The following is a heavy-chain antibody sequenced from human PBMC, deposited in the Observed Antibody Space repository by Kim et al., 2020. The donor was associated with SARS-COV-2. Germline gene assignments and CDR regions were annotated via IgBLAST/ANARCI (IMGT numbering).Heavy chain of an antibody. CDR1: GGSFSGYY. Sequence: SETLSLTCAVSGGSFSGYYWNWIRQPPGKGLEWIGDINHSGSTNYNPSLKSRLTISVDTSKNQFSLKLSSVTAADTAVYYCARLRVRLRRGFDYWGQGTLVTVSS. CDR3: ARLRVRLRRGFDY. D-gene: IGHD2-21*01. CDR2: INHSGST. V-gene: IGHV4-34*01. J-gene: IGHJ4*02.